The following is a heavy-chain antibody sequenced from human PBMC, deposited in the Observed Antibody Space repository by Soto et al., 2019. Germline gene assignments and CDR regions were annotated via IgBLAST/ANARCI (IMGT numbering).Heavy chain of an antibody. CDR1: GGSISSGGYY. V-gene: IGHV4-31*03. CDR2: IYYSGST. J-gene: IGHJ4*02. CDR3: EREPHGYYFDY. Sequence: SETLSLTCTVSGGSISSGGYYWSWIRQHPGKGLEWIGYIYYSGSTYYNPSLKSRVTISVDTSKNQFSLKLSSVTAADTAVYYCEREPHGYYFDYWGQGTLVTVYS.